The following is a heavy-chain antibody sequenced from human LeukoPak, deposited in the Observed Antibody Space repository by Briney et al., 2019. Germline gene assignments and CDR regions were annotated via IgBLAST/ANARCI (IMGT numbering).Heavy chain of an antibody. CDR3: ARGGLRFLEWLQTFDYYYGMDV. J-gene: IGHJ6*02. D-gene: IGHD3-3*01. Sequence: ASVKVSCKASGYTFTSYDINWVRPATGQGLEWMGWMNPNSGNTGYAQKFQGRVTMTRNTSISTAYMELSSLRSEDTAVYYCARGGLRFLEWLQTFDYYYGMDVWGQGTTVTVSS. V-gene: IGHV1-8*01. CDR1: GYTFTSYD. CDR2: MNPNSGNT.